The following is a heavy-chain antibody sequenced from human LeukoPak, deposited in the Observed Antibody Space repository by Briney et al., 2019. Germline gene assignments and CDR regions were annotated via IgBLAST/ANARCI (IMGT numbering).Heavy chain of an antibody. Sequence: ASVKVSCKASGYKFTDDYMHWVRQAPGQGLELMGWINPDSGFTNYAQKFTGRVTMTRDTSISTAYLEVRSLTSDDTAVYYCAPTAEAYTSWWKVWGQGTLVTVSS. V-gene: IGHV1-2*02. D-gene: IGHD3-16*01. CDR2: INPDSGFT. CDR3: APTAEAYTSWWKV. CDR1: GYKFTDDY. J-gene: IGHJ4*02.